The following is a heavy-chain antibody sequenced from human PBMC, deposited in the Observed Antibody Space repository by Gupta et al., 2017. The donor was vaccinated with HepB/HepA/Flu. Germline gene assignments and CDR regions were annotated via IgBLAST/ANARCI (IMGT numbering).Heavy chain of an antibody. D-gene: IGHD3-3*02. CDR2: IGSENNA. Sequence: EVQLLESGGGLVQPGGSLRLSCTASGFTFSGSAMSWVRQAPGRGLEWVSGIGSENNANDPDSVKGRFVIYRDNDRKTMYLQIKRLRDEETAFYYWTTEVHVWRDMEGWGKGTTVPVS. CDR3: TTEVHVWRDMEG. J-gene: IGHJ6*03. CDR1: GFTFSGSA. V-gene: IGHV3-23*01.